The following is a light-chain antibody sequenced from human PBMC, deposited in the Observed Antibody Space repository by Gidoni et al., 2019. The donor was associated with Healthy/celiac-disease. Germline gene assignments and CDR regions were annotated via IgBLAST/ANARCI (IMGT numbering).Light chain of an antibody. J-gene: IGKJ2*01. CDR2: GAS. Sequence: EIVMTQSPATMPVSPGERATLSCRASQSVSSNLAWYQQKPGQAPRLLIYGASTRATGIPARFSGSGSGKEFTLTISSLQSEDFAVYYCQQYNNWPRTFGQGTKLEI. V-gene: IGKV3-15*01. CDR3: QQYNNWPRT. CDR1: QSVSSN.